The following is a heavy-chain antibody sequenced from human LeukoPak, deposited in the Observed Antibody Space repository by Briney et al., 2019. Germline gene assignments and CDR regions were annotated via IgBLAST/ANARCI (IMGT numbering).Heavy chain of an antibody. V-gene: IGHV3-23*01. Sequence: GGSLRLSCAASGFMFSTNDTSWVRQAPGKGLGWVSAISGSGDGTTYDDSVKGRFTISRDNSKNTLYLQMNSLRAEDTAVYYCAKAVGQWSFDLWGRGALVTVSS. CDR1: GFMFSTND. CDR3: AKAVGQWSFDL. J-gene: IGHJ2*01. CDR2: ISGSGDGT.